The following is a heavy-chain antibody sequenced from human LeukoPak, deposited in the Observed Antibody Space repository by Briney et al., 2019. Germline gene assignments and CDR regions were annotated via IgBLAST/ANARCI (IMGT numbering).Heavy chain of an antibody. CDR2: MYYSGHA. CDR3: ARSTFSSNWNL. V-gene: IGHV4-59*08. D-gene: IGHD6-13*01. J-gene: IGHJ4*02. Sequence: SETLSLTCTGYGGSITDYNWGWIRHSPGKGLESIGYMYYSGHAHYSPSLKTRATLSVDTSKNQFSLKLTSVTAADTAVYYCARSTFSSNWNLWGQGTLVTVSS. CDR1: GGSITDYN.